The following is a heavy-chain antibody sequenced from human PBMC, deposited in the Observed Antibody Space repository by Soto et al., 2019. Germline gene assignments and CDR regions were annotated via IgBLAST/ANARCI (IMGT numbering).Heavy chain of an antibody. CDR1: GYSFTSYW. V-gene: IGHV5-51*01. Sequence: PGESLKISCKGSGYSFTSYWIGWVRQMPGKGLEWMGIIYPGDSDTRYSPSFQGQVTISADKSISTAYLQWSSLKASDTAMYYCARLPVIIKTDWGSYRYFDYWGQGTLVTVSS. CDR3: ARLPVIIKTDWGSYRYFDY. D-gene: IGHD3-16*02. J-gene: IGHJ4*02. CDR2: IYPGDSDT.